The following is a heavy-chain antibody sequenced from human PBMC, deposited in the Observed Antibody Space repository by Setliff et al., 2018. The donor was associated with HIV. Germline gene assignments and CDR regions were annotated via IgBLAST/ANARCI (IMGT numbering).Heavy chain of an antibody. D-gene: IGHD1-26*01. J-gene: IGHJ3*02. CDR2: ISSSSGSTI. V-gene: IGHV3-48*04. CDR3: ARGLGARDAFDI. Sequence: LRLSCAASGFTFSSYSMNWVRQAPGKGLEWVSSISSSSGSTIYYADSVKGRFTISRDNAKNSLYLQMNSLRAEDTAVYYCARGLGARDAFDIWGQGTMVTVSS. CDR1: GFTFSSYS.